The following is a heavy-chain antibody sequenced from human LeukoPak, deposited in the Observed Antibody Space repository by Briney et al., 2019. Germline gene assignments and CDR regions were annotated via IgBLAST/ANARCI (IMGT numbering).Heavy chain of an antibody. V-gene: IGHV4-4*07. J-gene: IGHJ5*02. CDR1: GGSFSSYY. CDR2: IYTSGST. D-gene: IGHD2-15*01. Sequence: PPETLSLTCAVYGGSFSSYYWSWIRQPAGKGLEWIGRIYTSGSTNYNPSLKSRVTMSVDTSKNQFSLKLSSVTAADTAVYYCARDQGSLNWFDPWGQGTLVTVSS. CDR3: ARDQGSLNWFDP.